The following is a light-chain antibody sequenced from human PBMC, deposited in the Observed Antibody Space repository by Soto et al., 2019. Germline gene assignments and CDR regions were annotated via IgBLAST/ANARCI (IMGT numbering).Light chain of an antibody. CDR1: QGIRND. CDR3: LQHNSYTWT. J-gene: IGKJ1*01. V-gene: IGKV1-17*01. Sequence: DIQMTQSPSSLPASVGDRVTITCRASQGIRNDLGWFQQRPGKAPKRLIHAASSLEGGVPSRFSGSGSGTEFTLTISSLQPDDIATYYCLQHNSYTWTFGQGTKVDI. CDR2: AAS.